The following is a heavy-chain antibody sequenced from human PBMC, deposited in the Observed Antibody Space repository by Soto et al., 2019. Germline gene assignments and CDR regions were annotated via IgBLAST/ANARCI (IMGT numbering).Heavy chain of an antibody. Sequence: QVQLQESGPRLAKPSESLSLTCSVSGASLTRGVYYWSWLRQPPGRQLEWIGSIYYRGTTNYTPSLTGRVTISEDTSRNRVSVTVKSVTAADTAVYFCARANCVRCPFDLWGQGTLVTVSS. CDR3: ARANCVRCPFDL. CDR1: GASLTRGVYY. V-gene: IGHV4-61*08. CDR2: IYYRGTT. J-gene: IGHJ4*02. D-gene: IGHD2-21*01.